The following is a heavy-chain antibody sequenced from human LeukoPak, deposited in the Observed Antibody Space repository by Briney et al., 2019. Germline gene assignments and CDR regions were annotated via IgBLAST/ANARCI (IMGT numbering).Heavy chain of an antibody. V-gene: IGHV3-23*01. J-gene: IGHJ4*02. CDR3: AKELWFGDPPPYFDY. CDR1: GFTFSIYA. D-gene: IGHD3-10*01. Sequence: GGSLRLSCAASGFTFSIYAMAWVRQAPGKGLEWVSAIIASGGSTYYADSVQGRFTIPRDNSKNTLYLQMNSLRADGTAVYYCAKELWFGDPPPYFDYWGQGTLVTVSS. CDR2: IIASGGST.